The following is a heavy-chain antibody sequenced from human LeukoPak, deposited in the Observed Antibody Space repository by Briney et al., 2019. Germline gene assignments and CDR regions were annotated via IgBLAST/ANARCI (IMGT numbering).Heavy chain of an antibody. V-gene: IGHV3-66*01. D-gene: IGHD6-19*01. J-gene: IGHJ4*02. Sequence: PGGSLRLSCAASGFTVSSNYMSWVRQAPGKGLEWVSVIYSGGSTYYADSVKGRFTISRDNSKNTLYLQMNSLRAEDTAVNYCASVDGIAVAGAEPYFDYWGQGTLVTVSS. CDR3: ASVDGIAVAGAEPYFDY. CDR2: IYSGGST. CDR1: GFTVSSNY.